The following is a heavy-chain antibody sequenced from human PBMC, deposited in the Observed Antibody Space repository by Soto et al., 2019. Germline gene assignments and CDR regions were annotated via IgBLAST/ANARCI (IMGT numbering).Heavy chain of an antibody. J-gene: IGHJ4*02. CDR2: IYDAGTT. CDR1: GASVSMSGFH. Sequence: QVQLQESVPGLVKPSETLSLTCAVSGASVSMSGFHWGWIRQPPGQGLEWIGSIYDAGTTFYHPSLKSRGTQSAATSKNHCSLRLTSVTAADTAVYYCARRGSGNTFDYLGQGTLVTVSS. D-gene: IGHD3-10*01. CDR3: ARRGSGNTFDY. V-gene: IGHV4-39*01.